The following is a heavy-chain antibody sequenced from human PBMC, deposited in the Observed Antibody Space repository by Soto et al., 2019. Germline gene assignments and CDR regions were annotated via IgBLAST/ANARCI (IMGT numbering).Heavy chain of an antibody. CDR1: GYTFTSYA. CDR2: INAGNGNT. CDR3: ARYSIAARRGIDY. D-gene: IGHD6-6*01. V-gene: IGHV1-3*01. Sequence: ASVKVSCKASGYTFTSYARHWVRQAPGQRLEWMGWINAGNGNTKYSQKFQGRVTITRDTSASTAYMELSSLRSEDTAVYYCARYSIAARRGIDYWGQGTLVTVSS. J-gene: IGHJ4*02.